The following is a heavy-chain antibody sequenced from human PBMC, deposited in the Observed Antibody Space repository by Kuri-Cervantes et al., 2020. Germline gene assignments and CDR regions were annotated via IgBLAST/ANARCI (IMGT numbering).Heavy chain of an antibody. J-gene: IGHJ4*02. Sequence: GESLKISCAASGFTFNKYVVSWVRQAPGKGLEWVSVISAGGSGTYYADSVKGRFTISRDNFKNTLYLQMNSLRAEDTAVYYCAKMGWIGAASGDYWGQGTLVTVSS. V-gene: IGHV3-23*01. D-gene: IGHD6-13*01. CDR1: GFTFNKYV. CDR3: AKMGWIGAASGDY. CDR2: ISAGGSGT.